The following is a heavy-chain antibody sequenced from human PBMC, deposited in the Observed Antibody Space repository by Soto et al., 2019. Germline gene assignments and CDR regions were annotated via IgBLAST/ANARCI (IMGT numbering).Heavy chain of an antibody. J-gene: IGHJ6*02. CDR3: ARGHSAYYYGMDV. V-gene: IGHV3-7*04. CDR2: IKQDGSEK. CDR1: GFSFRSYA. Sequence: GGSLRLSCAASGFSFRSYAMHWVRQAPGKGLEWVANIKQDGSEKYYVDSVKGRFTISRDNAKNSLYLQMNSLRAEDTAVYYCARGHSAYYYGMDVWGQGTTVTVSS.